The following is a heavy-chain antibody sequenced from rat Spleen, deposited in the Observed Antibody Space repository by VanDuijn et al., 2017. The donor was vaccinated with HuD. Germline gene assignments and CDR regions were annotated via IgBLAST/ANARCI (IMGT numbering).Heavy chain of an antibody. V-gene: IGHV3-3*01. Sequence: EVQLQESGPGLVKPSQSLSLTCSVTGYSITSNYWGWIRKFPGNKLEWMGYINSAGSTNYNPSLKSRLSITRDTSKNQFFLHLNSVTTEDTATYFCARWTTYFDCWGQGVMVTVSS. J-gene: IGHJ2*01. CDR1: GYSITSNY. CDR2: INSAGST. D-gene: IGHD1-7*01. CDR3: ARWTTYFDC.